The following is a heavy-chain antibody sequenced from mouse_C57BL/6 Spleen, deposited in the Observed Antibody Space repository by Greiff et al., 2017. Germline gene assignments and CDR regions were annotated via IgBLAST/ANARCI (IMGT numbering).Heavy chain of an antibody. V-gene: IGHV1-15*01. Sequence: QVQLQQPGAELVRPGASVTLSCKASGYTFTDYEMHWVKQTPVHGLEWIGAIDPETGGTAYNQKFKGKAILTVDKSSSTAYMELRSLTSEDSAVYYCTRADCYGISYYGFDYWGQGTTLTVSS. J-gene: IGHJ2*01. D-gene: IGHD1-1*01. CDR2: IDPETGGT. CDR1: GYTFTDYE. CDR3: TRADCYGISYYGFDY.